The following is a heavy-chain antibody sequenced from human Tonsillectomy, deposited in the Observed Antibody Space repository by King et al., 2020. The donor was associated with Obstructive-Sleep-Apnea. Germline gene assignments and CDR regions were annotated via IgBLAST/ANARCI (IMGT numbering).Heavy chain of an antibody. V-gene: IGHV1-2*02. CDR3: ATVAVATATFYFDY. CDR1: GYTFTGYY. CDR2: INPDSGGT. Sequence: VQLVQSGAEVKKPGASVKVSCKASGYTFTGYYMHWVRQAPGQGLEWMGWINPDSGGTSYAQKLQGRVTMTRDTSVSTAYMELSRLRSDDTAVYYCATVAVATATFYFDYWGQGTLVTVSS. D-gene: IGHD1-26*01. J-gene: IGHJ4*02.